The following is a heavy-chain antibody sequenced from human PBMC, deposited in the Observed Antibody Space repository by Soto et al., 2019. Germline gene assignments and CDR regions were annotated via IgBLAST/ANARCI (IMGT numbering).Heavy chain of an antibody. J-gene: IGHJ6*02. CDR1: GFTFSSYS. CDR2: ISSSSSTI. Sequence: QPGGSLRLSCAASGFTFSSYSMNWVRQAPGKGLEWVSYISSSSSTIYYADSVKGRFTISRDNAKNSLYLQMNSLRDEDTAVYYCARDKHGSYRTWGSYYYYGMDVWGQGTTVTVSS. V-gene: IGHV3-48*02. CDR3: ARDKHGSYRTWGSYYYYGMDV. D-gene: IGHD1-26*01.